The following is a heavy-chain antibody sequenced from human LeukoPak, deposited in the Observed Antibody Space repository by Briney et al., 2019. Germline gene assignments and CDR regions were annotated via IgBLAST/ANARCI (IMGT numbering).Heavy chain of an antibody. CDR2: IKSKTDGGIT. Sequence: GGSLRLSCAASGFTFSNAWMSWVRQAPGKGLEWVGRIKSKTDGGITDYAAPVKGRFTISRDDSKNTLYLQMNILKTEDTAVYXXXXXXXXXXYWGQGTLVTVSS. CDR1: GFTFSNAW. J-gene: IGHJ4*02. V-gene: IGHV3-15*01. CDR3: XXXXXXXXY.